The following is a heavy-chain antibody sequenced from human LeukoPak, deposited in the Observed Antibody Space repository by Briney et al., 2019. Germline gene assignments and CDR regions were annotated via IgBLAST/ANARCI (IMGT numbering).Heavy chain of an antibody. Sequence: ASVKGSCPASGYTFTSYGISWVRQAPGQGLAGMGWISAYNGNTNYAQKLQGRVTMTTDTSTSTAYMQLRSLRSDDTAVYYCALAAALDYWGQGTLVTVSS. CDR1: GYTFTSYG. CDR2: ISAYNGNT. D-gene: IGHD6-13*01. CDR3: ALAAALDY. V-gene: IGHV1-18*04. J-gene: IGHJ4*02.